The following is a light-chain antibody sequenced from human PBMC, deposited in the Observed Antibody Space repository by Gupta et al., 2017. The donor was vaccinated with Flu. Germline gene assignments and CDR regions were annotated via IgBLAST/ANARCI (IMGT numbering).Light chain of an antibody. J-gene: IGKJ1*01. CDR2: AAS. Sequence: IHLPPSPSSLSASVGDRVTITCRASQSISSYLNWYQQKPGKAPKLLSYAASSLQSGGPARLSGSGSGTDCTITMSSLQPEDWATYYCQQSYRNPWTCGQGTKVEI. V-gene: IGKV1-39*01. CDR3: QQSYRNPWT. CDR1: QSISSY.